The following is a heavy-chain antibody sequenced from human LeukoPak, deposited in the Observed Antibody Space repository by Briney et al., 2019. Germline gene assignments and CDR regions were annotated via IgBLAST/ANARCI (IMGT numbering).Heavy chain of an antibody. Sequence: PGASLRLSCAASGFTFSSFAMSWVRQAPGKGLEWVSAIGSTASRTYYADSVKGRFTISRDNSKNPLYLQMNSLRAEDTVVYSCAKRGGYCSSGTCYGGFDYWGQGTLVTVSS. D-gene: IGHD2-15*01. CDR1: GFTFSSFA. J-gene: IGHJ4*02. CDR2: IGSTASRT. CDR3: AKRGGYCSSGTCYGGFDY. V-gene: IGHV3-23*01.